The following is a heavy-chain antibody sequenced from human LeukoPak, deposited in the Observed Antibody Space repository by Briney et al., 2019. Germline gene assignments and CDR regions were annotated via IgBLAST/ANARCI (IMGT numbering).Heavy chain of an antibody. CDR3: ANLEITMVRGP. CDR1: GFTFTRYT. D-gene: IGHD3-10*01. CDR2: ISGSGGTT. J-gene: IGHJ5*02. Sequence: GGSLRLSCAASGFTFTRYTISWVRQAPGRGLDWVSGISGSGGTTYYADSVKGRFTISKDNSKNTVYLQMNSLRAEDTAVYYCANLEITMVRGPWGQGTLVTVSS. V-gene: IGHV3-23*01.